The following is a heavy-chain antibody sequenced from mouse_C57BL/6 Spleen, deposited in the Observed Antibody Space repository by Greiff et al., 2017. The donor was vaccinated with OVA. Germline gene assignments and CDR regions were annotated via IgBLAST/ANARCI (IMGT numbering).Heavy chain of an antibody. CDR3: ARGWIYYYGSSDWYFDV. CDR2: INPSDSYT. D-gene: IGHD1-1*01. J-gene: IGHJ1*03. CDR1: GYTFTSYW. V-gene: IGHV1-59*01. Sequence: QVQLQQPGAELVRPGTSVKLSCKASGYTFTSYWMHWVKQRHGKGLEWIGDINPSDSYTNYNQKFKGKATLTVDKSSSTAYMQLSSLTSVDSAVYYCARGWIYYYGSSDWYFDVWGTGTTVTVSS.